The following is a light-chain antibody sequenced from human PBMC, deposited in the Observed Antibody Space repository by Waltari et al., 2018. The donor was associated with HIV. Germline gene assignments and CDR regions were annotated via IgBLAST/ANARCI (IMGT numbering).Light chain of an antibody. Sequence: HSALTQPASVSGSPGQSITISCTGTSSDVGGFNYVSWYQQHPGKAPKLIISEVSNRPSGVSNRFSGSKSGYTASLSISWLQAEDEADYYCSSYTDSSTPVFGGWTKLTVL. CDR1: SSDVGGFNY. V-gene: IGLV2-14*01. CDR3: SSYTDSSTPV. J-gene: IGLJ2*01. CDR2: EVS.